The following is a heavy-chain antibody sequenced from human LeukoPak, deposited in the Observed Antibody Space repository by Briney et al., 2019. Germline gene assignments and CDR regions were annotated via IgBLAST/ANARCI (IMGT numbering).Heavy chain of an antibody. CDR3: ARGGGYSSGWYRYNWFDP. Sequence: SETLSLTCTVSGGSISDYHWTWIRQSPGKTLEWIGCTHKSGSTHYNPSLRSRVTISVDTSKNQFSLKLSSVTAADTAVYYCARGGGYSSGWYRYNWFDPWGQGTLVTVSS. V-gene: IGHV4-59*12. CDR2: THKSGST. D-gene: IGHD6-19*01. J-gene: IGHJ5*02. CDR1: GGSISDYH.